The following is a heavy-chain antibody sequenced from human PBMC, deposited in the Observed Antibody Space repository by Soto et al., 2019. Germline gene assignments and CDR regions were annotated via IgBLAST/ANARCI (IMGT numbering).Heavy chain of an antibody. J-gene: IGHJ4*02. Sequence: QVHLVQSGAEVKKPGASVKVSCQGSGYAFTTYGITWVRQAPGQGLEGMGWISAHNGNTNYAQKLQGRATVTRDTSTSTAYMELRRLRYDATAVYYCARGRDGDYWGQGALVTVSS. D-gene: IGHD6-6*01. V-gene: IGHV1-18*01. CDR1: GYAFTTYG. CDR2: ISAHNGNT. CDR3: ARGRDGDY.